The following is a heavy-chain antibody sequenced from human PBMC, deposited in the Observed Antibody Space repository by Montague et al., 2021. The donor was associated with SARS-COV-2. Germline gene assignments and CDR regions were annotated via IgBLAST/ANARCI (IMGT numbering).Heavy chain of an antibody. CDR1: GLTVSSNY. V-gene: IGHV3-66*02. J-gene: IGHJ6*02. Sequence: SLRLSCAASGLTVSSNYMSWVRQAPGKGLEWVSVIYSGGSTYYADSVKGRYTISRDNSKNTLYLQMNSLRDEDTAVYYCARDSYGMDVWGQGTTVTVSS. CDR2: IYSGGST. CDR3: ARDSYGMDV.